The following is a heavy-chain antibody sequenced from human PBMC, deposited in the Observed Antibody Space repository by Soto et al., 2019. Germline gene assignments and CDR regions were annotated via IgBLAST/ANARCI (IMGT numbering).Heavy chain of an antibody. CDR3: ARDSRTTTVVKY. D-gene: IGHD4-17*01. CDR1: GFTFSSFG. J-gene: IGHJ4*02. Sequence: GGSLRLSCAASGFTFSSFGIHWVRQAPGKGLEWVALISFDGSNEYYADSVKGRFTISRDNSKNTVYLQMNSLRAEDTAVYYCARDSRTTTVVKYWGQGTLVTVSS. CDR2: ISFDGSNE. V-gene: IGHV3-30*03.